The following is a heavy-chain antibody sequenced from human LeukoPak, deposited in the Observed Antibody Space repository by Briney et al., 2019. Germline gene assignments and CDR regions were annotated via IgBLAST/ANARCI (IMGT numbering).Heavy chain of an antibody. D-gene: IGHD6-13*01. V-gene: IGHV4-59*05. CDR1: GGSISSYY. CDR2: IYYSGST. J-gene: IGHJ5*02. CDR3: ARHGHSSSFSDP. Sequence: SETLSLTCTVSGGSISSYYWSWIRQPPGKGLEWIGSIYYSGSTYYNPSLKSRVTISVDTSKNQFSLKLSSVTAADTAVYYCARHGHSSSFSDPWGQGTLVTVSS.